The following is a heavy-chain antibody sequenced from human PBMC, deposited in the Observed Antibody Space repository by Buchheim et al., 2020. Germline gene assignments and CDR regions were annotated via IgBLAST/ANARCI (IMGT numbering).Heavy chain of an antibody. CDR3: ARQYQLLYWFDP. CDR1: GGSISSGSYY. V-gene: IGHV4-61*02. Sequence: QVQLQESGPGLVKPSQTLSLTCTVSGGSISSGSYYWSWIRQPAGKGLEWIGRIYTRGSTNYNPSLKSRVTISVDTSKNQFSLKLSSVTAADTAVYYCARQYQLLYWFDPWGQGTL. J-gene: IGHJ5*02. CDR2: IYTRGST. D-gene: IGHD2-2*02.